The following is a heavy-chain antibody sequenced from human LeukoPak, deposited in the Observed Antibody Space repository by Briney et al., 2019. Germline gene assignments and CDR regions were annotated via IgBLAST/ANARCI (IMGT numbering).Heavy chain of an antibody. D-gene: IGHD3-16*01. CDR1: GYTFTGYY. CDR2: INPNSGVT. V-gene: IGHV1-2*02. Sequence: ASVKVSCKASGYTFTGYYMHWGRQAPGQGLEWMGCINPNSGVTRYAQKFLGRVSMTRDTSITTAYMELTRLRSDDTAVYFCARDMLIVSYGMDVWGLGTTVIVSS. J-gene: IGHJ6*02. CDR3: ARDMLIVSYGMDV.